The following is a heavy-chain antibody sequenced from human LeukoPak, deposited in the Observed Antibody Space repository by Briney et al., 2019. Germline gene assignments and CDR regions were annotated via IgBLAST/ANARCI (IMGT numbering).Heavy chain of an antibody. CDR1: GGSFSGYY. J-gene: IGHJ4*02. CDR3: ARGRRHSYVRFDY. D-gene: IGHD5-18*01. Sequence: PSETLSLTCAVYGGSFSGYYWSWIRQPPGKGLEWIGEINHSGSTNYNPSLKSRVTISVDTSKNQSSLKLSSVTAADTAVYYCARGRRHSYVRFDYWGQGTLVTVSS. V-gene: IGHV4-34*01. CDR2: INHSGST.